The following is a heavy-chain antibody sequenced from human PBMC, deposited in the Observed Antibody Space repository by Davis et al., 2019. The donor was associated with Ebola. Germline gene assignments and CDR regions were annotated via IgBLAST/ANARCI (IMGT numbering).Heavy chain of an antibody. J-gene: IGHJ6*02. D-gene: IGHD2-15*01. V-gene: IGHV3-48*02. Sequence: GESLKISCAASGFTFSSYSMNWVRQAPGKGLEWVSYIKSSGETTYYADSVKGRFTISRDNAKNSLFLQMNRLRDEDTAVYYCVRGRGYCNGGSCYLDVWGQGTTVTVSS. CDR2: IKSSGETT. CDR3: VRGRGYCNGGSCYLDV. CDR1: GFTFSSYS.